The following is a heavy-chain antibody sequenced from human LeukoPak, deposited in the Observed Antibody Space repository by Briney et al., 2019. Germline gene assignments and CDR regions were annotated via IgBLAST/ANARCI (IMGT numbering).Heavy chain of an antibody. J-gene: IGHJ4*02. CDR2: ISSSGSYI. D-gene: IGHD5-24*01. V-gene: IGHV3-21*01. CDR3: ARPRGNVEMATIPFDY. CDR1: RFTFSSYS. Sequence: GGSLRLSCAASRFTFSSYSMNWVRQAPGKGLEWVSSISSSGSYIYYADSVKGRFTISRDNAKNTLYLQMNSLRAEDTAVYYCARPRGNVEMATIPFDYWGQGTLVTVSS.